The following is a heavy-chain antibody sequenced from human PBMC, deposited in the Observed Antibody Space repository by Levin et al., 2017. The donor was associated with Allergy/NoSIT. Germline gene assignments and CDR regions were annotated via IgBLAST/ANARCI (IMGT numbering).Heavy chain of an antibody. CDR2: IYYSGST. CDR1: GGSISSYY. J-gene: IGHJ4*02. D-gene: IGHD5-24*01. Sequence: SETLSLTCTVSGGSISSYYWSWIRQPPGKGLEWIGYIYYSGSTNYNPSLKSRVTISVDTSKNQFSLKLSSVTAADTAVYYCARFNGRWHLVDWGQGTLVTVSS. V-gene: IGHV4-59*01. CDR3: ARFNGRWHLVD.